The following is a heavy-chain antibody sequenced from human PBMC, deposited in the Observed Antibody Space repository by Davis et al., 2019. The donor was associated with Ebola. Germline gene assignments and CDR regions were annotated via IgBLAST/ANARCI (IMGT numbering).Heavy chain of an antibody. CDR1: GFTFSSYA. CDR2: ISGSGGST. J-gene: IGHJ4*02. D-gene: IGHD2-2*01. Sequence: GESLKISCAASGFTFSSYAMSWVRQAPGKGLEWVSAISGSGGSTYYADSVKGRFTISRDNSKNTLYLQMNSLRAEDTAVYYCAKDGPVVVEPPGDYWGQGTLVTVSS. CDR3: AKDGPVVVEPPGDY. V-gene: IGHV3-23*01.